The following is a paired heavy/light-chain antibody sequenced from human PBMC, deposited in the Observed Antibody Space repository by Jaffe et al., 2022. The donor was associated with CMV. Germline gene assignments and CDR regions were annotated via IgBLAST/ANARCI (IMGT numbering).Light chain of an antibody. CDR2: WAS. CDR3: QQYVNSPWT. Sequence: DIVLTQSPDSLAVSLGERATINCKSSHSILYSPNNKSSLTWFQQKPGQPPKVLIYWASTRESGVPDRFSGSGSGTDFSLTIGSLQADDVAVYYCQQYVNSPWTFGQGTKVEIK. J-gene: IGKJ1*01. CDR1: HSILYSPNNKSS. V-gene: IGKV4-1*01.
Heavy chain of an antibody. J-gene: IGHJ4*02. Sequence: QVQLQESGPGLVKPSETLSLTCSVSGASISSYYWSWFRQPPGKGLEWIGHVHGSGGPNYNPSLKSRVTISVDTSKNQFSLNMNSVTAADTAVYYCAKGGSSWSWHLDSWGQGTLVTVSS. V-gene: IGHV4-59*13. CDR3: AKGGSSWSWHLDS. D-gene: IGHD2-2*01. CDR1: GASISSYY. CDR2: VHGSGGP.